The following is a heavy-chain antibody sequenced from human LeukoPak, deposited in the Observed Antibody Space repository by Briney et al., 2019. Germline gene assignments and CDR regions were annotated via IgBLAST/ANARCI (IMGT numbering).Heavy chain of an antibody. D-gene: IGHD1-26*01. CDR1: GYTLTELS. CDR2: FDPEDGET. V-gene: IGHV1-24*01. J-gene: IGHJ4*02. CDR3: ATLSRATHPFDY. Sequence: ASVKVSCKVSGYTLTELSMHWVRQAPGKGLEWMGGFDPEDGETIYAQKFQGRVTMTEDTSTDTAYMELSSLRSEDTGVYYCATLSRATHPFDYWGQGTLVTVSS.